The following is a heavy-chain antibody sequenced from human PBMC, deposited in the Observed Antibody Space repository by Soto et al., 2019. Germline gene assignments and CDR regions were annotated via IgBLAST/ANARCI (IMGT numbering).Heavy chain of an antibody. CDR2: ISAHNGNT. Sequence: QVHLVQSGAEGKKPGASVKVSCKASGYTFTSYGITWVRQAHGQGLEWMGWISAHNGNTDYAQKLQGRVIVTRDTSTITAYMELKSLISDDTAVYYCARGRYGDYWGQGALVTVSS. CDR3: ARGRYGDY. J-gene: IGHJ4*02. D-gene: IGHD1-1*01. V-gene: IGHV1-18*01. CDR1: GYTFTSYG.